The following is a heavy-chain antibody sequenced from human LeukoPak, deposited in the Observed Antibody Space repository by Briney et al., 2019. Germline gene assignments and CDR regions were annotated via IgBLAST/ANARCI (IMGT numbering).Heavy chain of an antibody. CDR1: GGSISSSSYN. CDR2: IDYIGGT. V-gene: IGHV4-39*01. Sequence: PSETLSLTCTVSGGSISSSSYNWAWIRQPPGKGLEWIGNIDYIGGTYYNSSLKSRVTISVDTSKDQFSLKLSSLTAADTGVYYCARPPGIAAAWLDPWGQGTLVTVSS. D-gene: IGHD6-13*01. CDR3: ARPPGIAAAWLDP. J-gene: IGHJ5*02.